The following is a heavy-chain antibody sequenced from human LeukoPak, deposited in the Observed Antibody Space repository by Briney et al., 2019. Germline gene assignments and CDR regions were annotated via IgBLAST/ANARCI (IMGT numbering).Heavy chain of an antibody. CDR3: ASFIFGVVNRAGGAFDI. J-gene: IGHJ3*02. Sequence: GASVKVSCKASGGTFSSYAISWVRQAPGQGLEWMGGIIPIFGTANYAQKFQGRVTITTDESTSTAYMELSSLRSEDTAVYYCASFIFGVVNRAGGAFDIWGQGTMVTVSS. V-gene: IGHV1-69*05. CDR1: GGTFSSYA. CDR2: IIPIFGTA. D-gene: IGHD3-3*01.